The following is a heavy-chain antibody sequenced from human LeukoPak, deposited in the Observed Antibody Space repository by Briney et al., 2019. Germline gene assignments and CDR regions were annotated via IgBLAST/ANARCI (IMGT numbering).Heavy chain of an antibody. D-gene: IGHD3-10*01. V-gene: IGHV3-23*01. CDR2: IIGSGSST. J-gene: IGHJ5*02. CDR3: AKDHLDYYGSGSPNWFDP. CDR1: GFTFSSYA. Sequence: GGSLRLSCAASGFTFSSYAMSWVRQAPGKGLEWVSAIIGSGSSTYYADSVKGRFTISRDNSKNTLYLQMNSLRAEDTAVYYCAKDHLDYYGSGSPNWFDPWGQGTLVTVSS.